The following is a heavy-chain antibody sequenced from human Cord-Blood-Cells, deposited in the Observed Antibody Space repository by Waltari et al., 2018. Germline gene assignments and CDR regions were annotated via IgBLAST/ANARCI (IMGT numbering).Heavy chain of an antibody. J-gene: IGHJ4*01. CDR1: GYTFTSYG. D-gene: IGHD3-3*01. CDR2: NSAYNGNT. CDR3: ARDWDGYDFWSGYRKFDY. V-gene: IGHV1-18*04. Sequence: QVQLVQSGAEVKKPGASVKVSCKASGYTFTSYGISWVRQAPGQGLEGMGWNSAYNGNTNYAQQLQGRVTMSTDTAACQAYMERRSLRADDTAVYYCARDWDGYDFWSGYRKFDYWGQVILVTVSS.